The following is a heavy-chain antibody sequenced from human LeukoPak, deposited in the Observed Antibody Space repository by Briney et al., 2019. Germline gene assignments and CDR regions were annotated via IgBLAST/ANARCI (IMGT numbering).Heavy chain of an antibody. CDR1: GGSISSSSYY. CDR3: ARDSGASVVVVAAYWYFDL. Sequence: KASETLSLTCTVSGGSISSSSYYWGWIRQPPGKGLEWIGSIYYSGSTYYNPSLKSRVTISVDTSKNQFSLKLSSVTAADTAVYYCARDSGASVVVVAAYWYFDLWGRGTLVTVSS. D-gene: IGHD2-15*01. CDR2: IYYSGST. J-gene: IGHJ2*01. V-gene: IGHV4-39*07.